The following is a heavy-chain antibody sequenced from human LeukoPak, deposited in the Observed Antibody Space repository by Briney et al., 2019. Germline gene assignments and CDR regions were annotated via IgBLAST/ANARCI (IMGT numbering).Heavy chain of an antibody. D-gene: IGHD2-8*01. CDR1: GFTFSSYA. Sequence: GGSLRLSCAASGFTFSSYAMSWVRPTPGKGLEWVSAISGSGGSTYYADSVKGRFTISRDNSKNTLYLQMNSLRAEDTAVYYCARIVPRTLNWFDPWGQGTLVTVSS. J-gene: IGHJ5*02. V-gene: IGHV3-23*01. CDR2: ISGSGGST. CDR3: ARIVPRTLNWFDP.